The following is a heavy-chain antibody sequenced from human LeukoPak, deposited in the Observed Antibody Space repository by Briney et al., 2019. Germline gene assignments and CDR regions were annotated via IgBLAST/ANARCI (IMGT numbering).Heavy chain of an antibody. CDR2: INHSGST. D-gene: IGHD3-22*01. CDR1: GGSFSGYY. CDR3: ASGGYSYFDY. V-gene: IGHV4-34*01. J-gene: IGHJ4*02. Sequence: PSETLSLTCAVYGGSFSGYYWSWIRQPPGKGLEWIGEINHSGSTNYNPSLKSRVTMSVDTSKNQFSLKLSSVTAADTAVYYCASGGYSYFDYWGQGTLVTVSS.